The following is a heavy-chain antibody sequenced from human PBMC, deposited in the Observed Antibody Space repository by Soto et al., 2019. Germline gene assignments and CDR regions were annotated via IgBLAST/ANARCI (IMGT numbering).Heavy chain of an antibody. D-gene: IGHD2-2*01. CDR2: IYYSGST. CDR1: GGSISSYY. CDR3: ARHNVPAAPNYYYYMDV. J-gene: IGHJ6*03. V-gene: IGHV4-59*08. Sequence: QVQLQESGPGLVKPSETLSLTCTVSGGSISSYYWSWIRQPPGKGLEWIGYIYYSGSTNYNPSLKSRVPIPVDTSKHQFSLKLSSVTAADTAVYYCARHNVPAAPNYYYYMDVWGKGTTVTVSS.